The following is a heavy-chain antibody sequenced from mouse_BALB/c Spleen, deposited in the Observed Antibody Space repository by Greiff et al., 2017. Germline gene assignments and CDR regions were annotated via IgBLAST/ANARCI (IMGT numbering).Heavy chain of an antibody. CDR1: GDSITSGY. D-gene: IGHD1-1*01. CDR3: ARRRNYYYGSSYFAMDY. Sequence: EVKLVESGPSLVKPSQTLSLTCSVTGDSITSGYWNWIRKFPGNKLEYMGYISYSGSTYYNPSLKSRISITRDTSKNQYYLQLNSVTTEDTATYYCARRRNYYYGSSYFAMDYWGQGTSVTVSS. J-gene: IGHJ4*01. V-gene: IGHV3-8*02. CDR2: ISYSGST.